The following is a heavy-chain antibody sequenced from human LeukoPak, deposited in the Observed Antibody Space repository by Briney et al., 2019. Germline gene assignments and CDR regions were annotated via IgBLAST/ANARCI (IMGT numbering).Heavy chain of an antibody. D-gene: IGHD1-1*01. CDR2: ISSGSEII. V-gene: IGHV3-48*02. CDR3: ARNPAGIGDY. J-gene: IGHJ4*02. CDR1: GFTFSTYN. Sequence: SGGSLRLSCVASGFTFSTYNMNWVRQAPGKGLEWVSFISSGSEIIYYADSVKGRFTVSRDNDKKSLYLQMNSLRDVDTAVYYYARNPAGIGDYLGQGTLVTVSS.